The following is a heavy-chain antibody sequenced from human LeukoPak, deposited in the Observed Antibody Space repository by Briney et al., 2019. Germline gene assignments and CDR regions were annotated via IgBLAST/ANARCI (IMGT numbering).Heavy chain of an antibody. D-gene: IGHD4/OR15-4a*01. CDR2: IYSDNT. CDR1: GFTVSSNC. CDR3: ARRAGAYSHPDDY. V-gene: IGHV3-53*01. J-gene: IGHJ4*02. Sequence: GGSLRLSCTVSGFTVSSNCMSWVRQAPGKGLEWVSFIYSDNTHYSDSVKGRFTSSRDNSKNTLYLQMNSLRAEDTAVYYCARRAGAYSHPDDYWGQGTLVTVSS.